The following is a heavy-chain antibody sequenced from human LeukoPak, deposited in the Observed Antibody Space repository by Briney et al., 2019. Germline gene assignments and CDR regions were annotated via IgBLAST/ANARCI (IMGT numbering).Heavy chain of an antibody. V-gene: IGHV4-34*01. Sequence: PSETLSLTCAVYGGSFSGYYWSWIRQPPGKGLEWIAEIDHSGRTNFNRSLKSRVTTSVDTSKNHFSLKLSSVTAADTAVYYCARKGLTKPISVAVDFDSWAQGTLVTVSS. CDR2: IDHSGRT. J-gene: IGHJ4*02. D-gene: IGHD6-19*01. CDR3: ARKGLTKPISVAVDFDS. CDR1: GGSFSGYY.